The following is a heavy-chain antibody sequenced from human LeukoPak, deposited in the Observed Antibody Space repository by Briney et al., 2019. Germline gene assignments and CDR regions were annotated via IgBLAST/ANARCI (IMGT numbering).Heavy chain of an antibody. CDR1: GFTFSSYW. V-gene: IGHV3-7*01. J-gene: IGHJ3*02. Sequence: GGSLRLSCAASGFTFSSYWMSWVRQAPGKGLEWAANIKEDGSEKYYVDSVKGRFTISRDNAKNSLYLQMNSLRAEDTAVYYCARDTMTPSWQDAFDIWGQGTMVTVSS. D-gene: IGHD5-24*01. CDR3: ARDTMTPSWQDAFDI. CDR2: IKEDGSEK.